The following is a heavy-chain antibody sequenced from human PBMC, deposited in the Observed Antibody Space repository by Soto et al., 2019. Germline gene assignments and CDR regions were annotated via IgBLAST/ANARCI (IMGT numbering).Heavy chain of an antibody. D-gene: IGHD6-19*01. CDR3: ARDFYATVGYSSTWYDTFDI. V-gene: IGHV1-18*01. CDR1: GYTFSSYG. Sequence: ASVKVSCKASGYTFSSYGISWVRQAPGQGLKWMGWSSTFNSDTNYAQKLQGRVIMTTDTSTRTAYMELRSLRSDDTAVYYCARDFYATVGYSSTWYDTFDIWGQGTMVTVSS. CDR2: SSTFNSDT. J-gene: IGHJ3*02.